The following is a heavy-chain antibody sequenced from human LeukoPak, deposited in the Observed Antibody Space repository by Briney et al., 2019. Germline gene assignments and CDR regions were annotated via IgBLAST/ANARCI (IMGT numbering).Heavy chain of an antibody. CDR1: GFTFSSYA. Sequence: PGGSLRLSCAASGFTFSSYAVSWVRQAPGKGLEWVSSISGSGGSTYSADSVKGRFTISRDNSKNTLYLQMNSLRAEDTALYYCAKDRSCTNDICHGDFDYWGQGPLVTVSS. CDR2: ISGSGGST. V-gene: IGHV3-23*01. CDR3: AKDRSCTNDICHGDFDY. J-gene: IGHJ4*02. D-gene: IGHD2-8*01.